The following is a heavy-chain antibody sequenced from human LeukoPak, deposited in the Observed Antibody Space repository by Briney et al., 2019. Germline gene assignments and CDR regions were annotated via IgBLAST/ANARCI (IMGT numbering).Heavy chain of an antibody. D-gene: IGHD6-6*01. V-gene: IGHV4-59*08. Sequence: SETLSLTCSVSGGSISSYYWSWIRQPPGKGLEDIGYSYYSGSTDYNPSLKSRVTISVDTSNQFSLMLTSVTAADTAVYYCARQSIAARRAFDIWGQGTMVTVSS. CDR2: SYYSGST. CDR3: ARQSIAARRAFDI. CDR1: GGSISSYY. J-gene: IGHJ3*02.